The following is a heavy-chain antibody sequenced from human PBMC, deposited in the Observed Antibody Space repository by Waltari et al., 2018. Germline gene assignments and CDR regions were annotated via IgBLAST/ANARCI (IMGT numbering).Heavy chain of an antibody. J-gene: IGHJ4*02. CDR3: AKDHVVVVPGGMTKVFDY. CDR2: ITYDGCNK. CDR1: GFIFSSYG. V-gene: IGHV3-30*02. D-gene: IGHD2-2*01. Sequence: QVHLVESVGGVVQPGGSRRLSCAASGFIFSSYGMHWFRQAPGKGLGLVAFITYDGCNKYYEDSMKGRFTVSRDNSKNTLFLQMNTLRAEDTAFSSCAKDHVVVVPGGMTKVFDYWGPGTLVTVSS.